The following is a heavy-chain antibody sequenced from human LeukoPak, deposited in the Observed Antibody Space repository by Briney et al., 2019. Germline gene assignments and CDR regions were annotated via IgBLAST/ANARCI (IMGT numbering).Heavy chain of an antibody. V-gene: IGHV4-34*01. CDR1: GGSFSGYY. Sequence: SETLSLTCAVYGGSFSGYYWSWIRQPPGKGLEWIGEINHSGSTNYNPSLKSRVTISVDTSKNQFSLKLSSVTAADTAVYYCARGADYDSSGYGMDVWGQGTTVTVSS. CDR2: INHSGST. D-gene: IGHD3-22*01. J-gene: IGHJ6*02. CDR3: ARGADYDSSGYGMDV.